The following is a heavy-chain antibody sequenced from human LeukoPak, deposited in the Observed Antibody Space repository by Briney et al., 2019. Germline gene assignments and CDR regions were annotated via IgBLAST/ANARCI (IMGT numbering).Heavy chain of an antibody. CDR1: GGTFSSYA. Sequence: SVKVSCKASGGTFSSYAISWVRQAPGQGLEWMGGIIPIFGTANYAQKFQGRVTITTDESTSTAYMELSSLRSEDTAVYYCARAAYSDSSGYYSNFDYWGQGTLVTVSS. V-gene: IGHV1-69*05. CDR2: IIPIFGTA. J-gene: IGHJ4*02. D-gene: IGHD3-22*01. CDR3: ARAAYSDSSGYYSNFDY.